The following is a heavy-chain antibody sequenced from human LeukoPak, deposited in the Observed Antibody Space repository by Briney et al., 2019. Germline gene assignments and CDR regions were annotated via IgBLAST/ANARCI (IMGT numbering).Heavy chain of an antibody. V-gene: IGHV3-21*01. J-gene: IGHJ6*02. CDR2: ISSGSSYI. CDR3: ARESRGGSYYYYGMDV. Sequence: GGSLRLSCAASGFTFSSYRMNWVRQAPRKGLEWVSSISSGSSYIYYADSVKGRFTISRDNAKNSLYLQMHSLRAEDTAVYYCARESRGGSYYYYGMDVWGQGTTVTVSS. CDR1: GFTFSSYR. D-gene: IGHD2-15*01.